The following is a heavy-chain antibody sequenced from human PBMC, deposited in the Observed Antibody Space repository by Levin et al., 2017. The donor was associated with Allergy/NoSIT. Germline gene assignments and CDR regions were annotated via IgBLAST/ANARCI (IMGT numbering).Heavy chain of an antibody. J-gene: IGHJ4*01. CDR2: ISTYNGNT. CDR3: ARGGSSAGYDY. V-gene: IGHV1-18*01. D-gene: IGHD6-25*01. CDR1: GYTFSTYD. Sequence: ASVKVSCKASGYTFSTYDITWARQAPGQGLEWMGWISTYNGNTNYAQKLQGRVTLTTDKSTSTAYMELRSLRSDDTAVYYCARGGSSAGYDYWGHGSLVTVSS.